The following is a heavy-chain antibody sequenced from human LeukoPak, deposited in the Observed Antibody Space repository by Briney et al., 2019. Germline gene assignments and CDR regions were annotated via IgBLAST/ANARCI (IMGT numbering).Heavy chain of an antibody. CDR3: ARHPPSYYYYYYGMDV. V-gene: IGHV4-59*08. J-gene: IGHJ6*02. Sequence: SETLSLTCTVSGGSVSSYYWSWIRQPPGKGLEWIGYIYYSGSTNYNPSLKSRVTISVDTSKNQFSLKLSSVTAADTAVYYCARHPPSYYYYYYGMDVWGQGTTVTVSS. CDR2: IYYSGST. CDR1: GGSVSSYY.